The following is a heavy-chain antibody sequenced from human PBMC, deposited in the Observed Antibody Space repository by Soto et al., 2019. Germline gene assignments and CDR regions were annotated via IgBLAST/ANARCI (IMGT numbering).Heavy chain of an antibody. CDR1: GFTFSSYA. V-gene: IGHV3-21*01. J-gene: IGHJ3*02. Sequence: PGGSLRLSCAASGFTFSSYAMSWVRQAPGKGLEWVSSISSSSSYIYYADSVKGRFTISRDNAKNSLYLQMNSLRAEDTAVYYCARAGPYDSSGYYYIDAFDIWGQGTMVTVSS. D-gene: IGHD3-22*01. CDR2: ISSSSSYI. CDR3: ARAGPYDSSGYYYIDAFDI.